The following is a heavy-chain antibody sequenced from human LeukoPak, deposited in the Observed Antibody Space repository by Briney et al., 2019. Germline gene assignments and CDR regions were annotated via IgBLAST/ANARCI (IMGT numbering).Heavy chain of an antibody. V-gene: IGHV4-59*11. J-gene: IGHJ5*02. CDR2: IYSGTV. D-gene: IGHD3-10*01. Sequence: SETLSLTCNVSGASISGHFWSWIRQSPGKGLESIGYIYSGTVDYNPSLKSRATISGDTSKNQVSLNLKSVTTVDTAMYYCVKVGYGSGTWGWFDPWGQGILVTVST. CDR1: GASISGHF. CDR3: VKVGYGSGTWGWFDP.